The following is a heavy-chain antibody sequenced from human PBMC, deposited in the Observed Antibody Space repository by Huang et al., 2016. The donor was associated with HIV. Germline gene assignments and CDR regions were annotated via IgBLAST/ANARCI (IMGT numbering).Heavy chain of an antibody. Sequence: QVQLVESGAELKKPGASVRVSCKVSGYTVSELSLHWVRQAPEKGRGWMGGFGPEAGETIYAQRLQGRVTMTEDTSTDTAYMELSSLRPEDTAVYYCATSTPDVGAGVLRSAFDIWGQGTMVTVFS. CDR3: ATSTPDVGAGVLRSAFDI. J-gene: IGHJ3*02. CDR2: FGPEAGET. CDR1: GYTVSELS. V-gene: IGHV1-24*01. D-gene: IGHD2-15*01.